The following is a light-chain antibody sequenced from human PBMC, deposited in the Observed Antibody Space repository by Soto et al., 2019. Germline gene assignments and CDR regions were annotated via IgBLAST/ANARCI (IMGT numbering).Light chain of an antibody. CDR2: AVS. CDR3: AAWDGSLNGWL. Sequence: QSALTQPASVSGSPGQSITISCTGTSSDIGGYNSVSWYQQHPGKAPKLVIYAVSNRPSGVSSRFSGSKSGTSASLAISGLQSEDEADYYCAAWDGSLNGWLFGGGTKLTVL. J-gene: IGLJ3*02. CDR1: SSDIGGYNS. V-gene: IGLV2-14*01.